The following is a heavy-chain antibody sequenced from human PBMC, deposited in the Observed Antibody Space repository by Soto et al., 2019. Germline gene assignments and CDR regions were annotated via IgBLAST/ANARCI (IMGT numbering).Heavy chain of an antibody. CDR1: GYTFTSYG. Sequence: ASVQVSCNASGYTFTSYGISWVGRAPGQRREWMGWISAYNGNTNYSQKSQGRVTMTRDTSISTAYLELSRLRSDETAVYYCARSSIAARPGYYWGQGTLVNVSS. D-gene: IGHD6-6*01. CDR3: ARSSIAARPGYY. CDR2: ISAYNGNT. V-gene: IGHV1-18*04. J-gene: IGHJ4*02.